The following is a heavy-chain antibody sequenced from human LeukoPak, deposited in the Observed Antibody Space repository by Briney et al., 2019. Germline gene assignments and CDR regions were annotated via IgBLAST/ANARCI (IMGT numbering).Heavy chain of an antibody. D-gene: IGHD5-12*01. J-gene: IGHJ4*02. Sequence: GASVKVSCKVSGYTLTDLSMHWVRQAPGKGLEWMGGFDLEDGESIYAQKFQGRVTMTEDTSTDTAYMDLSSLRSEDTAIYYCARDRSGYDWGPFDYWGQGTLVTVSS. V-gene: IGHV1-24*01. CDR3: ARDRSGYDWGPFDY. CDR1: GYTLTDLS. CDR2: FDLEDGES.